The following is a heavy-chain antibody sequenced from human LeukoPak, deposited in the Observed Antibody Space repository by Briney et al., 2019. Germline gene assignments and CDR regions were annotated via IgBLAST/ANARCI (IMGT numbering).Heavy chain of an antibody. CDR2: IFHSGST. Sequence: PSETLSLTCAVSGYSISSGYYWGWIRQPPGKGLEWIGSIFHSGSTYYNPSLKSRVTISVDTSKNQFSLKLSSVTAADTAVYYCARDPVGDYGDYWGQGTRVTVSS. CDR3: ARDPVGDYGDY. J-gene: IGHJ4*02. V-gene: IGHV4-38-2*02. CDR1: GYSISSGYY. D-gene: IGHD4-17*01.